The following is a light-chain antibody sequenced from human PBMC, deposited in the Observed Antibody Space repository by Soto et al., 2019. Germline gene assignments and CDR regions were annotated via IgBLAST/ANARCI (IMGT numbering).Light chain of an antibody. CDR2: TVP. CDR3: QQYNSLPYT. J-gene: IGKJ2*01. Sequence: DIPMTQSPSSLSASLGDRVTITCRASQDISTYLNWYQQKPGKAPNLLIYTVPNLETGVPSRFSGSGSGTVFTLTISALQPEDIAPYYCQQYNSLPYTFGQGTRLEIE. CDR1: QDISTY. V-gene: IGKV1-33*01.